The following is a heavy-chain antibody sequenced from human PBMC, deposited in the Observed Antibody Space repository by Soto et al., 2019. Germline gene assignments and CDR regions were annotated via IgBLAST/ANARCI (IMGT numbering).Heavy chain of an antibody. Sequence: EVQLVESGGSLVHPGGSLRLSCAASEFSFSTRWMTWVRQAPGNGLEWVANIKQDGGEKKYLESVRARFTLSSDSAKKSLYLEMNILSAEDTVVYYGAGGGGCKSDSWGQGTLVTVSS. V-gene: IGHV3-7*03. CDR3: AGGGGCKSDS. J-gene: IGHJ4*02. CDR2: IKQDGGEK. CDR1: EFSFSTRW. D-gene: IGHD6-19*01.